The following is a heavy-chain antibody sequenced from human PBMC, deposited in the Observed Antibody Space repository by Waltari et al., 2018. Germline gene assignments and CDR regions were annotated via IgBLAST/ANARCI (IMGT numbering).Heavy chain of an antibody. CDR3: ARAPYYYMDV. Sequence: QVQLQESGPGLVKPSETLSLTCAVSGYSISSGYYWGWIRQPPGKGLEWIGYIYYSGSTYYNPSLKSRVTISVDTSKNQFSLKLSSVTAADTAVYYCARAPYYYMDVWGKGTTFTVSS. CDR2: IYYSGST. J-gene: IGHJ6*03. V-gene: IGHV4-38-2*01. CDR1: GYSISSGYY.